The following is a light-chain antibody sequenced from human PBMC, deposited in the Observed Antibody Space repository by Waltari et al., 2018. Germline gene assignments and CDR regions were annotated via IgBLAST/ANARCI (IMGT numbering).Light chain of an antibody. V-gene: IGKV3-20*01. CDR2: DIS. CDR1: LSIGRS. CDR3: QKYERLPAT. Sequence: EIVLTQSPGTLSLSLGDRATLSCRASLSIGRSVVWYQQRPGQAPRLLIYDISRRATGIPDRFSGSGYGTDFSLTISRLEPEDFAVYYCQKYERLPATFGQGTTVEIK. J-gene: IGKJ1*01.